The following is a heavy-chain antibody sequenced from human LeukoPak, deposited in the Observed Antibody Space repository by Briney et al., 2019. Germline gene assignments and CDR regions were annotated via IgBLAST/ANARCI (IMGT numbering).Heavy chain of an antibody. V-gene: IGHV4-4*07. CDR1: SDSLSTYS. J-gene: IGHJ3*02. CDR2: IYISGGT. Sequence: PTETLSLTCTVSSDSLSTYSWNWIRQPAGKGLEWIGHIYISGGTNCNPSLKSRVTMSVDTSKNQFSLKMSSVTDADTAVYYCARSPDRLGAFDIWGQGTMVTVSS. D-gene: IGHD1-14*01. CDR3: ARSPDRLGAFDI.